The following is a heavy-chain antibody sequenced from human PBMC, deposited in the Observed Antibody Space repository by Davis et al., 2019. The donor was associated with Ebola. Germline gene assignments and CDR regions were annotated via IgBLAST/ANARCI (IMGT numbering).Heavy chain of an antibody. CDR1: GFIFSSFW. Sequence: PGGSLRLSCAASGFIFSSFWMNWVRQAPGKGLEWVANIQQDGSERHYVDSVKGRFSISRDHTKNSFYLQMNRLTAEDTALYYCVKDQDFYNAFDVWGQGTFVIVSS. D-gene: IGHD2/OR15-2a*01. J-gene: IGHJ3*01. V-gene: IGHV3-7*03. CDR2: IQQDGSER. CDR3: VKDQDFYNAFDV.